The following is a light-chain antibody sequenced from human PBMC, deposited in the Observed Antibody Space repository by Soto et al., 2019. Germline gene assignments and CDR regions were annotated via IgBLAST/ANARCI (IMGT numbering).Light chain of an antibody. Sequence: SYELTQPPSVSVAPGKTARITCGGYNIGSESVHWYQQKPGQAPVLVIYYDSDRPSGIPERFSGSNSGNTATLTISRVEAGDEADYYCQVWDRSSDHWVFGGGTKLTVL. CDR2: YDS. CDR3: QVWDRSSDHWV. J-gene: IGLJ3*02. CDR1: NIGSES. V-gene: IGLV3-21*04.